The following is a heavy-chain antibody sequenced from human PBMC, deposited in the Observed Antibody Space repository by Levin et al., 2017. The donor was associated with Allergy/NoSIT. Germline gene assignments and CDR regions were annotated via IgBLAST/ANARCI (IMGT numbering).Heavy chain of an antibody. CDR1: GFTFSSYS. Sequence: GESLKISCAASGFTFSSYSMNWVRQAPGKGLEWVSSISSSSSYIYYADSVKGRFTISRDNAKNSLYLQMNSLRAEDTAVYYCARDKTNGVRTYYYGMDVWGQGTTVTVSS. CDR2: ISSSSSYI. CDR3: ARDKTNGVRTYYYGMDV. D-gene: IGHD2-8*01. J-gene: IGHJ6*02. V-gene: IGHV3-21*01.